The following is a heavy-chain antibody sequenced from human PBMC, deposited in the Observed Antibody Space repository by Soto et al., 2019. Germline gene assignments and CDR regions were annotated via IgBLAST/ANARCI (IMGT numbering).Heavy chain of an antibody. CDR3: ARDPNPDILTGYDAFDI. J-gene: IGHJ3*02. CDR2: IYYSGST. D-gene: IGHD3-9*01. Sequence: SETLALTCTVSGGSISSYYWSWIRQPPGKGLEWIGYIYYSGSTNYNPSLKSRVTISVDTSKNQFSLKLSSVTAADTAVYYCARDPNPDILTGYDAFDIWGQGTMVTVSS. CDR1: GGSISSYY. V-gene: IGHV4-59*01.